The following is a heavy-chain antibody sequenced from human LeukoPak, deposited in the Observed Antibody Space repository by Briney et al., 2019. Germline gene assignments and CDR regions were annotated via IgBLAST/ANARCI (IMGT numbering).Heavy chain of an antibody. V-gene: IGHV3-7*01. J-gene: IGHJ4*02. CDR2: IKQDGSEK. D-gene: IGHD6-13*01. CDR1: GFTFRSYC. CDR3: ARIYISSWYMDY. Sequence: GRSLRLSCAASGFTFRSYCMSWVRQAPGKGLEWVANIKQDGSEKYYVDSVKGRFTISRDNAKNSLYLQMNSLRAEDTAVYYCARIYISSWYMDYWGQGTLVTVSS.